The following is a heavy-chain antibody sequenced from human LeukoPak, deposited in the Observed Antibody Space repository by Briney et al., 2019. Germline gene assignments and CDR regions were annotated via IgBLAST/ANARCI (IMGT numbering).Heavy chain of an antibody. V-gene: IGHV1-2*02. Sequence: ASVKVSCKASGYTFTGYYMHWVRQAPGQGLEWMGWINPNSGGTNYAQKFQGRVTMTRDTSISTAYMELSRLRSDDTAVYYCARGPRVRSVAGNLPGYWGQGTLVTVSS. CDR1: GYTFTGYY. CDR2: INPNSGGT. CDR3: ARGPRVRSVAGNLPGY. J-gene: IGHJ4*02. D-gene: IGHD6-19*01.